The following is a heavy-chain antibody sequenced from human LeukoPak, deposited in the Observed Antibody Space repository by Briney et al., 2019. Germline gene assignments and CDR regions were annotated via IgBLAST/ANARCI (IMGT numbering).Heavy chain of an antibody. CDR2: ISYDGSNK. D-gene: IGHD3-9*01. Sequence: GGSLRLSCAASGFTFSSYGMHWVRQAPGKGLEWVAVISYDGSNKYYADSVKGRFTISRDNSKNTLYLQMNSLRAEDTAVYYCAKDLRRGRRVIRYYYGMDVWGQGTTVTVSS. J-gene: IGHJ6*02. V-gene: IGHV3-30*18. CDR3: AKDLRRGRRVIRYYYGMDV. CDR1: GFTFSSYG.